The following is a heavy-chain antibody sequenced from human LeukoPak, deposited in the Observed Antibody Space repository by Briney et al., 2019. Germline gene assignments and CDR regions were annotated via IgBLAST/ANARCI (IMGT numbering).Heavy chain of an antibody. V-gene: IGHV3-53*01. Sequence: PGGSLRLSCAASGFTVSSNYMSWVRQAPGKGLEWVSVIYSGGSTYYADSVKGRFTISRDNSKNTLYLQMNSLRAEDTAVYYCAKGHLYTSMSYWGQGTLVTVSS. D-gene: IGHD3-16*01. CDR3: AKGHLYTSMSY. CDR1: GFTVSSNY. CDR2: IYSGGST. J-gene: IGHJ4*02.